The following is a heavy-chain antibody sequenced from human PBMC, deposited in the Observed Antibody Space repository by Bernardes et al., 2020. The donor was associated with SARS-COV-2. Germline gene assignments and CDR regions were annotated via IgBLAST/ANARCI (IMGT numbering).Heavy chain of an antibody. CDR2: ITGSGGRT. CDR1: EFTFSTYA. CDR3: AKDHPHGVLGFGEPLPGAFDL. J-gene: IGHJ3*01. D-gene: IGHD3-10*01. V-gene: IGHV3-23*01. Sequence: GGSLRLSCATSEFTFSTYAMSWVRQAPGKGLEWVSTITGSGGRTYYADSVKGRFTISRDNSKNTLYLQMNRLRAEDTAIYYYAKDHPHGVLGFGEPLPGAFDLWGQGTMVTVSS.